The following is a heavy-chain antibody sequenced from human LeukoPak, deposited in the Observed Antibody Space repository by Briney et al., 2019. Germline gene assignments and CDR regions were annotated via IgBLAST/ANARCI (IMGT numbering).Heavy chain of an antibody. D-gene: IGHD6-13*01. CDR2: ITGSGDST. CDR1: GFTFTSYA. CDR3: VKDYGPKQLVFFDS. J-gene: IGHJ4*02. Sequence: GGSLRLSCAASGFTFTSYAMSWVRQAPGKGLEWVSTITGSGDSTFYADSAKGRFTISRDNSKNTLYVQMNSLRAEDTAVYYCVKDYGPKQLVFFDSWGQGTLVTVSS. V-gene: IGHV3-23*01.